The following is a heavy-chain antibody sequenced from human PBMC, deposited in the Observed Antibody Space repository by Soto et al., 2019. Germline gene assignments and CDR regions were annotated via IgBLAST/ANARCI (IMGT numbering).Heavy chain of an antibody. V-gene: IGHV3-7*01. D-gene: IGHD2-21*01. J-gene: IGHJ4*02. CDR1: GFTFSSYW. CDR2: IKQDGSGK. CDR3: ARGWVRGDYYFDY. Sequence: GGSLRLSCAASGFTFSSYWMSWVRQAPGKGLEWVANIKQDGSGKYYVDSVKGRFTISRDNAKNSLYLQMNSLRAEDTAVYYCARGWVRGDYYFDYWGQGTLVTVSS.